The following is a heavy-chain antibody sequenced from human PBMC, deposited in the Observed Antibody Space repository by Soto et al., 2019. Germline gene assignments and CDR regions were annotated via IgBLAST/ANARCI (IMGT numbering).Heavy chain of an antibody. CDR2: INHSGST. J-gene: IGHJ6*02. CDR3: ARDSGYVGMDV. D-gene: IGHD5-12*01. V-gene: IGHV4-34*01. CDR1: GGSFSGYY. Sequence: SETLSLTCAVYGGSFSGYYWSWIRQPPGKGLEWIGEINHSGSTNYNPSLKSRVTISVDTSKNQFSLKLSSVTAADTAVYYCARDSGYVGMDVWGQGTTVTVS.